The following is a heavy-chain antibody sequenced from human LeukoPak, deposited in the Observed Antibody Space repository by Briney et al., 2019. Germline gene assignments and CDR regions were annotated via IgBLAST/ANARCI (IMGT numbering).Heavy chain of an antibody. CDR3: ASIAGRAGTWFDY. D-gene: IGHD6-13*01. V-gene: IGHV4-61*02. CDR1: GGSISSGSYY. Sequence: PSETLSLTCTGSGGSISSGSYYWRWIRQPAGKGLEWIARIYTSGSTNYNPSLKSRVTISVDTSKNQFSLKLSSVTAADTAVYYCASIAGRAGTWFDYWGQGTLVTVSS. CDR2: IYTSGST. J-gene: IGHJ4*02.